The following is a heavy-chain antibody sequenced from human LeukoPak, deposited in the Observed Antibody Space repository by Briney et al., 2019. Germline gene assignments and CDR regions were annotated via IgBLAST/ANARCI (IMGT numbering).Heavy chain of an antibody. D-gene: IGHD5-24*01. CDR3: ARVRRDGYIHDAFDI. CDR2: ISAYNGNT. J-gene: IGHJ3*02. CDR1: GYTFTSYG. V-gene: IGHV1-18*01. Sequence: SVTVSCKASGYTFTSYGISWVRQAPGQGLEWMGWISAYNGNTNYAEQLQGGVVMTTDTSTSTAYMELRSLRSDDTAVYYCARVRRDGYIHDAFDIWGQGTMVTVSS.